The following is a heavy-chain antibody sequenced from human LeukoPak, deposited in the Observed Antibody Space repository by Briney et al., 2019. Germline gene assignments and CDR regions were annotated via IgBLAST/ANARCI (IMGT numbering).Heavy chain of an antibody. Sequence: PGGSLRLSCAASGFTFENYWMSWVRQAPGKGPEWVANIKQDGSVEHYLDSVKGRFTISRDNAKNSLILQMNSLIAEDTAVYYCARWAGVTDQWGQGTLVTVSS. J-gene: IGHJ4*02. CDR2: IKQDGSVE. D-gene: IGHD5-18*01. V-gene: IGHV3-7*01. CDR1: GFTFENYW. CDR3: ARWAGVTDQ.